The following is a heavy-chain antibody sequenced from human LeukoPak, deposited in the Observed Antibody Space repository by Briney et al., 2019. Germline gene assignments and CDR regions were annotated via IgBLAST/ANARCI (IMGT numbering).Heavy chain of an antibody. J-gene: IGHJ3*02. D-gene: IGHD4-23*01. CDR3: ARGAGRWAI. CDR1: GGPINSDY. CDR2: IYSSGST. V-gene: IGHV4-59*01. Sequence: SETLSLTCTVSGGPINSDYWNWLRQPPGQGLEWIGYIYSSGSTNYNPSLNSRVSISLDTSKNQLSLKLGSVTAADTAVYYCARGAGRWAIWGQGTMFTVSS.